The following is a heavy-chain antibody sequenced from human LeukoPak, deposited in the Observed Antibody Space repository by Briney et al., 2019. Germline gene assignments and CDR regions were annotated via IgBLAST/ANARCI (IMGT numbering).Heavy chain of an antibody. J-gene: IGHJ4*02. CDR3: ARGGYCSSTSCYSVGRVFDY. V-gene: IGHV1-46*01. Sequence: ASVKVSCKASGYTFTSYYMHWVRQVPGQGLEWMGIINPSGGSTSYAQEFQGRVTMTRDTSTSTVYMEPSSLRSEDTAVYYCARGGYCSSTSCYSVGRVFDYWGQGTLVTVSS. D-gene: IGHD2-2*01. CDR2: INPSGGST. CDR1: GYTFTSYY.